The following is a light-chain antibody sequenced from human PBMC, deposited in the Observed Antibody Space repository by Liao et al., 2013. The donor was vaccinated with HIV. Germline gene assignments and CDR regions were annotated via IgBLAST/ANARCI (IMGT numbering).Light chain of an antibody. CDR1: NLGDKF. CDR2: EDT. J-gene: IGLJ2*01. CDR3: QAWDRNTAI. Sequence: SYELTQPPSVSVSPGQTASITCSGDNLGDKFSCWYYQKPGQSPVLVIYEDTKRPSGIPERFSGSNSGNTATLTISGTQPTDEADYYCQAWDRNTAIFGGGTKLTVL. V-gene: IGLV3-1*01.